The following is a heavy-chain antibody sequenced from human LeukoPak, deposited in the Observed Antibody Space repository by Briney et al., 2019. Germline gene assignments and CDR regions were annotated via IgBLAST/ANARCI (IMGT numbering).Heavy chain of an antibody. D-gene: IGHD3-10*01. CDR3: ARDRRFGELYTSDY. Sequence: VASVKVSCKASGYTFTGYYMHWVRQAPGQGLEWMGWINPNGGGTNYAQKFQGRVTMTRDTSISTAYMELSRLRSDDTAVYYCARDRRFGELYTSDYWGQGTLVTVSS. CDR2: INPNGGGT. CDR1: GYTFTGYY. J-gene: IGHJ4*02. V-gene: IGHV1-2*02.